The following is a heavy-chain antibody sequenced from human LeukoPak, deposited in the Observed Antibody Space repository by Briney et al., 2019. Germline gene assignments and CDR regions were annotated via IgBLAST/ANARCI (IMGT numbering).Heavy chain of an antibody. V-gene: IGHV1-8*02. CDR3: ARGTDLGSSSAYDY. CDR1: GNTFTSYD. D-gene: IGHD6-6*01. Sequence: ASVKVSCKASGNTFTSYDINWVRQATGQGLEWMGWMNPNSGNTGYAQKLQGRVTMTTDTSTSTAYMELRSLRSDDTAVYYCARGTDLGSSSAYDYWGQGTLVTVSS. CDR2: MNPNSGNT. J-gene: IGHJ4*02.